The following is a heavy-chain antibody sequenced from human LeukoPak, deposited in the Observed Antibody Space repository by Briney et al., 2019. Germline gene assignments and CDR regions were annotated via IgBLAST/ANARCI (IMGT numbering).Heavy chain of an antibody. J-gene: IGHJ6*03. CDR1: GGTFSSYA. V-gene: IGHV1-69*05. CDR3: ARVRPYYYYMDV. Sequence: ASVKVSCKAPGGTFSSYAISWVRQAPGQGLEWMGGSIPIFGTANYAQKFQGRVTITTDESTSTPYTELSSLRSEDTAVYYCARVRPYYYYMDVWGKGTTVTVSS. CDR2: SIPIFGTA.